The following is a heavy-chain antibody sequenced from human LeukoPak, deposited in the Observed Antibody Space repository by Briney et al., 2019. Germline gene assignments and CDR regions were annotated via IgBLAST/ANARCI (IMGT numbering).Heavy chain of an antibody. V-gene: IGHV3-53*01. CDR1: GFTVSSNY. CDR3: ARLDYGSGTLDY. CDR2: IYSGGST. J-gene: IGHJ4*02. Sequence: SGGSLRLSCAASGFTVSSNYMSWVRQAPGKGLEWVSIIYSGGSTFYADSVKGRFTISRDNSKNTLYLQMNSLRAEDTAVYYCARLDYGSGTLDYWGQGTLVTVSS. D-gene: IGHD3-10*01.